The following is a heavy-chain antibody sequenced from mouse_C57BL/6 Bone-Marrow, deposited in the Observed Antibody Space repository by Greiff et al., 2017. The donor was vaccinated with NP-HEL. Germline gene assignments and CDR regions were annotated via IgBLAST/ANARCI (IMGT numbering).Heavy chain of an antibody. Sequence: QVQLQQPGAELVKPGASVKLSCKASGYTFTSYWMQWVKQRPGQGLEWIGEIDPSDSYTNYNQKFKGKATLTVDPSSSTAYMQLSSLTSEDSAVYYCARYSSSPLYFDYWGQGTTLTVSS. CDR2: IDPSDSYT. D-gene: IGHD1-1*01. V-gene: IGHV1-50*01. J-gene: IGHJ2*01. CDR1: GYTFTSYW. CDR3: ARYSSSPLYFDY.